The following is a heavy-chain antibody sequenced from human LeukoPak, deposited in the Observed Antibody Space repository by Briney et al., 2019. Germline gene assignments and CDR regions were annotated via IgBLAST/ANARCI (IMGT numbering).Heavy chain of an antibody. CDR3: ARGDYYDSSALDY. V-gene: IGHV4-38-2*02. CDR1: GYSISSGYY. CDR2: IYHSGST. J-gene: IGHJ4*02. Sequence: SSETLSLTCTVSGYSISSGYYWGWIRQPPGKGLEWIGSIYHSGSTYYNPSLKSRATISVDTSKNQLSLRLSSVTAADTAVYYCARGDYYDSSALDYWGQGTLVTVSS. D-gene: IGHD3-22*01.